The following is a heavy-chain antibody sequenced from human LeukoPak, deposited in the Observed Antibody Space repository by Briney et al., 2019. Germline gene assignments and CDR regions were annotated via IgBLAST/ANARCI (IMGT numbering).Heavy chain of an antibody. V-gene: IGHV3-7*01. CDR3: ARQRGSGCLDY. CDR1: GFTFSNYW. CDR2: IKQDGSET. Sequence: PGGSLRLSCAASGFTFSNYWMSWVRQAPGKGLEWVANIKQDGSETYYADSVKGRFTISRDNAKNSLSLQMNSLRAEDTAVYYCARQRGSGCLDYWGQGTLVTVSS. D-gene: IGHD6-19*01. J-gene: IGHJ4*02.